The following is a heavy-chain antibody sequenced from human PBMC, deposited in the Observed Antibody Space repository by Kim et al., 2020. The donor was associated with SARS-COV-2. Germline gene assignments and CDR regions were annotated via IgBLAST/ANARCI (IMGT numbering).Heavy chain of an antibody. Sequence: RFTISRDNSKNTLYRQMNSLRAEDTAVYYCAKGPDSSSWYLTYYYYGMDVWGQGTTVTVSS. J-gene: IGHJ6*02. V-gene: IGHV3-23*01. D-gene: IGHD6-13*01. CDR3: AKGPDSSSWYLTYYYYGMDV.